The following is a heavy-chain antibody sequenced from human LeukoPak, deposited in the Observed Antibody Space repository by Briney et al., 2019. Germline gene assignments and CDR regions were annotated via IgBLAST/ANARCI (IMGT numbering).Heavy chain of an antibody. CDR3: ARSDIRPGWFDP. D-gene: IGHD2-15*01. V-gene: IGHV1-46*01. J-gene: IGHJ5*02. Sequence: ASEKVSCTASLYLFIPYYIHWVRQAPLQEGEWMGIINPRGGSTSYAQKFQGRVTMNRDTSTSTVYMELSSLRSEDTAVYYCARSDIRPGWFDPWGQGTLVTVSS. CDR2: INPRGGST. CDR1: LYLFIPYY.